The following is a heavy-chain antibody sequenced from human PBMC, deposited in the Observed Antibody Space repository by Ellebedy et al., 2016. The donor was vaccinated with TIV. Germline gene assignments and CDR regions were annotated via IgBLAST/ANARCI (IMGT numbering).Heavy chain of an antibody. CDR2: FDPEDGET. Sequence: AASVKVSCKVSGYTLTELSMHWVRQAPGKGLEWMGGFDPEDGETIYAQKFQGRVTMTEDTSTDTAYMELSSLRSEDTAVYYCATDTYYYDSSGYYDSFQHWGQGTLVTVSS. J-gene: IGHJ1*01. V-gene: IGHV1-24*01. D-gene: IGHD3-22*01. CDR1: GYTLTELS. CDR3: ATDTYYYDSSGYYDSFQH.